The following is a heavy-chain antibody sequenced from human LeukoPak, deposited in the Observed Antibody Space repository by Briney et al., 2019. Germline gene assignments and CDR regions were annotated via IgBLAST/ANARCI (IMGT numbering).Heavy chain of an antibody. J-gene: IGHJ4*02. Sequence: PGGSLRLSCAASGFTFSSYAMNWARQAPGKGLEWVSAISGCCVSTYYADSVKGRFTISRDNSKNTLYLQMNSLRAEDTAIYYCAKAALRYQLLSSLDYWGQGTLVTVSS. CDR2: ISGCCVST. D-gene: IGHD2-2*01. CDR1: GFTFSSYA. CDR3: AKAALRYQLLSSLDY. V-gene: IGHV3-23*01.